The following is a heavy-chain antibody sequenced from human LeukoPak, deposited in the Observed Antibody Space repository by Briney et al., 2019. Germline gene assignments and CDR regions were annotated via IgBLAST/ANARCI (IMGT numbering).Heavy chain of an antibody. CDR2: IRYDGSEK. Sequence: GGSLRLSCAASGFTFSSYAMHWVRQAPGKGLEWVAFIRYDGSEKYYVDSVKGRFTISRDNAKNSLYLQMNSLRAEDTAVYYCARDSSGWPDYWGQGTLVTVSS. D-gene: IGHD6-19*01. CDR1: GFTFSSYA. J-gene: IGHJ4*02. V-gene: IGHV3-7*01. CDR3: ARDSSGWPDY.